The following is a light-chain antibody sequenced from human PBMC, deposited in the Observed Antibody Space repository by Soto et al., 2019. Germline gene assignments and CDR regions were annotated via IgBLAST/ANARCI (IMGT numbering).Light chain of an antibody. J-gene: IGKJ2*01. CDR2: GAS. CDR3: QQYNNWPYT. Sequence: EIVMTQSPATLSVSPGERATLSCRASQSVSSNLAWYQPKPGQAPRLLIYGASTRATCIPARFSGSGSGTEFTLTISRLQSEDFAVYYCQQYNNWPYTFGQGTKMEIK. V-gene: IGKV3-15*01. CDR1: QSVSSN.